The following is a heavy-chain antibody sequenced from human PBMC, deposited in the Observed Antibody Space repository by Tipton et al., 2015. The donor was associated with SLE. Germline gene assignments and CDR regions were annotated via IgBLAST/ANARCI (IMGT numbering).Heavy chain of an antibody. CDR2: IYSGDSSTT. V-gene: IGHV3-23*03. CDR3: ARHFYNIGWNHFDN. J-gene: IGHJ4*02. CDR1: GFTFSFYV. Sequence: SLRLSCAASGFTFSFYVMSWVRQAPGKGLEWVSVIYSGDSSTTYYADSVKGRFTISRDNSKNTMYLQMSSLRAEDSAVYYCARHFYNIGWNHFDNWGPGTLVTVSS. D-gene: IGHD6-19*01.